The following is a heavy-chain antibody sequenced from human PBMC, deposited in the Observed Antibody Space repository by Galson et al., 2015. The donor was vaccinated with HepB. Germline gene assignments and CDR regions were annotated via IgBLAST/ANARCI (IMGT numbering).Heavy chain of an antibody. V-gene: IGHV3-30*03. J-gene: IGHJ2*01. CDR3: VRPRGAGAGDYQNRYFDL. CDR1: GFTFEDYA. CDR2: ISYTGSYT. D-gene: IGHD4-17*01. Sequence: SLRLSCAASGFTFEDYAMHWVRQVPGKGLEWVAVISYTGSYTGYADFGRGRFTISRDNSKNALYLQMNSLRVEDTALYYCVRPRGAGAGDYQNRYFDLWGRGTLVTVSS.